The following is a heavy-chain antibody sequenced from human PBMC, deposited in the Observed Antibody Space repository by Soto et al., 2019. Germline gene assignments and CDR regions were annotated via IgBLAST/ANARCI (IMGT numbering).Heavy chain of an antibody. CDR2: ISGSGGST. CDR1: GFTFSSYA. CDR3: ANGYDFWSGYQYYFDY. J-gene: IGHJ4*02. Sequence: GGSLRLSCAASGFTFSSYAMSWVRQAPGKGLEWVSAISGSGGSTYYADSVKGRFTISRDNSKNTLYLQMNSLRAEDTAVYYCANGYDFWSGYQYYFDYWGQGTLVTVSS. V-gene: IGHV3-23*01. D-gene: IGHD3-3*01.